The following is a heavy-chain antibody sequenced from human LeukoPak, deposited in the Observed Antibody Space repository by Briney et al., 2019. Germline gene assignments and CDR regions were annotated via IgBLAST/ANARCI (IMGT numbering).Heavy chain of an antibody. CDR2: INHSGST. CDR1: GGSLSGYY. Sequence: SETLSLTCAVYGGSLSGYYWSWIRQPPGRGLGWIGEINHSGSTNYNPSLKSRVTISVDTSKNQFSLKLSSVTAADTAVYYCARMPSGVVGATHWGQGTLVTVSS. D-gene: IGHD1-26*01. V-gene: IGHV4-34*01. J-gene: IGHJ4*02. CDR3: ARMPSGVVGATH.